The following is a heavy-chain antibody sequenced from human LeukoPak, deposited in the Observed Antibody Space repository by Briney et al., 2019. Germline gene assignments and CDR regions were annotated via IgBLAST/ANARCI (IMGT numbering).Heavy chain of an antibody. Sequence: GGSLRLSCAASGFTASSNYMSWVRQAPGKGLEWVSVIYSGGSTYYADSVKGRFTISRDNSKNTLYLQMNSLRAEDTAVYYCASTQRGDYFDYWGQGTLVTVSS. V-gene: IGHV3-66*01. CDR3: ASTQRGDYFDY. D-gene: IGHD2-15*01. CDR2: IYSGGST. J-gene: IGHJ4*02. CDR1: GFTASSNY.